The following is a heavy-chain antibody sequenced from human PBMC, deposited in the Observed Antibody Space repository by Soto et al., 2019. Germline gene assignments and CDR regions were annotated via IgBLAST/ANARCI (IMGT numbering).Heavy chain of an antibody. V-gene: IGHV4-31*03. CDR3: ARAGTAPAGWANWFDR. CDR2: IHYSGST. D-gene: IGHD6-13*01. Sequence: QVQLQESGPGLVEPSQTLSLTCTVSGGSISGEGYYWSWIRQYSGRGLEWIGYIHYSGSTYYNPSLKSRVTISVDTSKTQFFLKLSSVTSADTAVYYCARAGTAPAGWANWFDRWGQGTLVTVSS. CDR1: GGSISGEGYY. J-gene: IGHJ5*02.